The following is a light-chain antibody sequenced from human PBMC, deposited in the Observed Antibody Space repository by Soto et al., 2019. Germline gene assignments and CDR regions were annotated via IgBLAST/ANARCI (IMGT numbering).Light chain of an antibody. CDR2: GAF. CDR1: RGVIRNY. J-gene: IGKJ5*01. CDR3: QQYGRSPFN. Sequence: EIVLTQSPGILSLSPGERATLSFTPSRGVIRNYLAWFQQHLGQPPRLLIFGAFRRATGIPDRFSGSGTETDFTLSITRLEPEDFAVYYCQQYGRSPFNFGQGTRLEIK. V-gene: IGKV3-20*01.